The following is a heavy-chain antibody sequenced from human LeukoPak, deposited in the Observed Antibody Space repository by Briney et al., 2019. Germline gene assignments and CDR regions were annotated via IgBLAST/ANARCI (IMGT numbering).Heavy chain of an antibody. J-gene: IGHJ4*02. D-gene: IGHD2-21*02. CDR1: GGSFSGYS. Sequence: PSETLSLTCAGYGGSFSGYSWSWIRQPPGKGLEWIGHINHSGSTNYNPALKSRVTISVDTSKKQFSLNLYSVTAADTAVYYCASNEVVTTAWDFDYWGQGTLVTVSS. CDR2: INHSGST. V-gene: IGHV4-34*01. CDR3: ASNEVVTTAWDFDY.